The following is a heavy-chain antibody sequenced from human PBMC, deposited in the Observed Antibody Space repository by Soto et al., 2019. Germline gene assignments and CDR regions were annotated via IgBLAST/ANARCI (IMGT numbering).Heavy chain of an antibody. J-gene: IGHJ4*02. CDR1: GYTFTSFG. D-gene: IGHD2-2*01. CDR2: ISAYNGNT. Sequence: QVQLVQSGAEVKKPGASVKVSCKASGYTFTSFGISWVRQAPGQGLEWMGWISAYNGNTNYAQKLQGRVTMTTDTSTSTAYMELRSLRSDDTAVYYCARTNDNIVVVPAAIPLEWGQGTLVTVSS. V-gene: IGHV1-18*01. CDR3: ARTNDNIVVVPAAIPLE.